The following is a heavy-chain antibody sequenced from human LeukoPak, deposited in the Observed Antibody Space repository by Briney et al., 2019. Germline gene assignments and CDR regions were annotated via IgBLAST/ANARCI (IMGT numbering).Heavy chain of an antibody. CDR1: GFTFSNAW. Sequence: GGSLRLSCAASGFTFSNAWMSWVRQAPGKGLEWVGRIKSKTDGGTTDYAAPVKGRFTISRDDSKNTLYLQMNSLKTEDTAVYYCTTDRYSQYYFDYWGQGTLVTVSS. D-gene: IGHD5-12*01. CDR3: TTDRYSQYYFDY. J-gene: IGHJ4*02. V-gene: IGHV3-15*01. CDR2: IKSKTDGGTT.